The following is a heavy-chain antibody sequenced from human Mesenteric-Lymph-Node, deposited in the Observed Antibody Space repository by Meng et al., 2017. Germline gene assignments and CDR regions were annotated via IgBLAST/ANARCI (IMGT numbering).Heavy chain of an antibody. Sequence: QVRVGRLGAEVKKPGASVKVSCKASGYTFTGYYLHWVRQAPGQGLEWMGRINPNRGNTDYAQKFQGRVTVTRDTSISTAYMELSSLRSEDTAVYYCATEVKVGATLLNDYWGQGTLVTVSS. CDR1: GYTFTGYY. CDR2: INPNRGNT. D-gene: IGHD1-26*01. J-gene: IGHJ4*02. CDR3: ATEVKVGATLLNDY. V-gene: IGHV1-2*06.